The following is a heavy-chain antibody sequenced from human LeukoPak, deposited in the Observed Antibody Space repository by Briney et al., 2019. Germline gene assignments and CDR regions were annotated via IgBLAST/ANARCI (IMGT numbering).Heavy chain of an antibody. Sequence: PSETLSLTCTVSGYSISSGYYWGWIRQPPGKGLEWIGSIYHSGSTYYNPSLKSRVTISVDTSKNQFSLKLSSVTAADTAVYYCARVNYGDYVGGYFQHWGQGTLVTVSS. J-gene: IGHJ1*01. CDR3: ARVNYGDYVGGYFQH. CDR1: GYSISSGYY. V-gene: IGHV4-38-2*02. CDR2: IYHSGST. D-gene: IGHD4-17*01.